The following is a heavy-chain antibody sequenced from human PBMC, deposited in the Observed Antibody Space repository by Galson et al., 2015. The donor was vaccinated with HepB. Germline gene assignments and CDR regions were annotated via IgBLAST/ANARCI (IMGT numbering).Heavy chain of an antibody. CDR3: ARDYCSSTSCYGLRYYYYMDV. CDR2: IWYDGSNK. D-gene: IGHD2-2*01. Sequence: SLRLSCAASGFTFSSYGMHWVRQAPGKGLEWVAVIWYDGSNKYYADSVKGRFTISGDNSKNTLYLQMNSLRAEDTAVYYCARDYCSSTSCYGLRYYYYMDVWGKGTTVTVSS. V-gene: IGHV3-33*01. CDR1: GFTFSSYG. J-gene: IGHJ6*03.